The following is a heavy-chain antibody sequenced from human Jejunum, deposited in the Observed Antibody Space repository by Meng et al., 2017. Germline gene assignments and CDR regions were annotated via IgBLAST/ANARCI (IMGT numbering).Heavy chain of an antibody. Sequence: QLWRSAAGGKEPGASVKVSCKASGYTFTDYYLYWVRQAPGQGLEWMGRINTRTGGTIYTQKFYGRVTMTRDTSISTAYMELSRLRSDDTAVYYCARELISYAFDYWGQGSLVTVSS. CDR2: INTRTGGT. V-gene: IGHV1-2*06. D-gene: IGHD1-26*01. CDR1: GYTFTDYY. CDR3: ARELISYAFDY. J-gene: IGHJ4*02.